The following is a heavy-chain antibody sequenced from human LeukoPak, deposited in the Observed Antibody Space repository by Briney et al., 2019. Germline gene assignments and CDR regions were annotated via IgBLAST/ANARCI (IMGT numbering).Heavy chain of an antibody. CDR1: GFAFSSYW. D-gene: IGHD4-17*01. Sequence: GGSLRLSCAASGFAFSSYWLHWVRQAPGKGLVWASRVNSDGSSTNYADSVEGRLTVSRDNAKNTLFLQMNSLRVEDTALYYCVSGDYGNYWGQGTLVTVSS. J-gene: IGHJ4*02. CDR2: VNSDGSST. CDR3: VSGDYGNY. V-gene: IGHV3-74*01.